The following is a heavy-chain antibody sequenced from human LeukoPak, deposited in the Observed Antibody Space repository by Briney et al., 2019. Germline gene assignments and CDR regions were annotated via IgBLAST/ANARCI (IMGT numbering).Heavy chain of an antibody. V-gene: IGHV4-34*01. CDR1: GGSFSGYY. CDR2: INHSGST. CDR3: ARGKQWLAIDY. Sequence: SETLSLTCAVYGGSFSGYYWSWIRQPPGKGLEWIGEINHSGSTSYNPSLKSRVTISVDTSKNQFSLKLSSVTAADTAVYYCARGKQWLAIDYWGQGTLVTVSS. J-gene: IGHJ4*02. D-gene: IGHD6-19*01.